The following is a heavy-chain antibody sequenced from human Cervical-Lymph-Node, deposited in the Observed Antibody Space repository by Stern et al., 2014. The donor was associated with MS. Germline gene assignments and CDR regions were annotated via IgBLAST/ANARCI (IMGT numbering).Heavy chain of an antibody. CDR3: AREGAANDAFDV. CDR2: INLSDGAT. Sequence: QVQLGQSGAEVKKPGASGTVSCRTSGYTFIDYYIHWVGQAPGQGLEWLGIINLSDGATTYAEKFQGRVTMTRDTSTNTAYMQLGSLTSEDTAVFFCAREGAANDAFDVWGQGTMVTVSS. CDR1: GYTFIDYY. V-gene: IGHV1-46*03. J-gene: IGHJ3*01. D-gene: IGHD1-26*01.